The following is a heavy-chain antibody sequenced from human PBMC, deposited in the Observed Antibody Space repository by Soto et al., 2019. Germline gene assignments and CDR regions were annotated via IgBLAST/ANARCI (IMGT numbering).Heavy chain of an antibody. Sequence: SETLSLTCTVSGDSIISSDFYWGWVRQPPGKGLEWIGSIFYLGSSYYNPSLKSRVTMSVDTSKNQFSLRLRSVTAEDTDLYFCARHSLAIRKNNWFDPWGQGIMVTV. CDR3: ARHSLAIRKNNWFDP. V-gene: IGHV4-39*01. CDR1: GDSIISSDFY. J-gene: IGHJ5*02. CDR2: IFYLGSS. D-gene: IGHD3-3*02.